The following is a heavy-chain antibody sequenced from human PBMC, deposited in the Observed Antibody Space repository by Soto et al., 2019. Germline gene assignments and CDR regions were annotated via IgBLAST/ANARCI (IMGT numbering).Heavy chain of an antibody. J-gene: IGHJ6*02. CDR2: IIPIFGTA. CDR3: AAVTNCSSTSCYSKYGLDV. D-gene: IGHD2-2*02. CDR1: GGTFSSYA. Sequence: SVKVSCKASGGTFSSYAISWVRQAPGQGLEWMGGIIPIFGTANYAQKFQGRVTITADESTSTAYMELSSLRSEDTAVYYCAAVTNCSSTSCYSKYGLDVWGQGTPVTVAS. V-gene: IGHV1-69*13.